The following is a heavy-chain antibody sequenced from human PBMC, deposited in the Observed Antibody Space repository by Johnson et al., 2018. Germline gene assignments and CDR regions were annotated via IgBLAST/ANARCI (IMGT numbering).Heavy chain of an antibody. CDR2: ISYEGSKK. CDR3: AKGGDDNQDLYYMYV. D-gene: IGHD1-14*01. J-gene: IGHJ6*03. V-gene: IGHV3-30*18. CDR1: RFTFSSYG. Sequence: VQLVESGGGVVQXGRSXRLXCVVSRFTFSSYGIHWVRQAPGKGLEWVAAISYEGSKKYFADSVKGRFPISKDYSKNTLYLEMNSLRGEDTAVYYCAKGGDDNQDLYYMYVWGKGTTVTVSS.